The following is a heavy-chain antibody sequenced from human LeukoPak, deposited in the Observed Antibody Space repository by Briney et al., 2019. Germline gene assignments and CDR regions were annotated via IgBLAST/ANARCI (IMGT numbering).Heavy chain of an antibody. Sequence: SETLSLTCTVSGGSISSGGYYWSWIRQHPGKGLEWIGYIYYSGSTYYNPSLKSRVTLSVDTSKNQFSLKLSSVTAADTAVYYCARWYYGDYVEMSAFDIWGQGTMVTVSS. CDR1: GGSISSGGYY. D-gene: IGHD4-17*01. CDR3: ARWYYGDYVEMSAFDI. J-gene: IGHJ3*02. CDR2: IYYSGST. V-gene: IGHV4-31*03.